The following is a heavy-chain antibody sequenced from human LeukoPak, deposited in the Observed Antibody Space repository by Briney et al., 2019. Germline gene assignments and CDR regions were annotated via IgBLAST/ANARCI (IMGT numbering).Heavy chain of an antibody. CDR1: GGSISSYY. D-gene: IGHD3-22*01. J-gene: IGHJ4*02. CDR2: IYYSGST. CDR3: ARASSGYYYFDY. V-gene: IGHV4-59*01. Sequence: SETLSLTCTVSGGSISSYYWSWIRQPPGKGLEWIGYIYYSGSTNYDLSLKSRVTISVDTSKNQFSLKLSSVTAADTAVYYCARASSGYYYFDYWGQGTLVTVSS.